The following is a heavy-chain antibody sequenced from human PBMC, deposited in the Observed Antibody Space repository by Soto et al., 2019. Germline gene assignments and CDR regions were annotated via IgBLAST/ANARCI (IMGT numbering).Heavy chain of an antibody. CDR1: GFSFDDYA. D-gene: IGHD3-22*01. CDR2: ISWNSGSV. V-gene: IGHV3-9*01. J-gene: IGHJ4*02. CDR3: AKGRGSSGYLFDY. Sequence: EVQLVESGGGLVQPGRSVRLSCAASGFSFDDYAMHWVRQAPGKGPEWVSGISWNSGSVDYADSVKGRFTISRDNAKNSLYLQMNRLRPEDTPSYYCAKGRGSSGYLFDYWGQGTLVTVSS.